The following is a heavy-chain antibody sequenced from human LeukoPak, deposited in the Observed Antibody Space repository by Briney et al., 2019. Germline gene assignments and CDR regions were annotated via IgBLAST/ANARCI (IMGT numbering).Heavy chain of an antibody. CDR3: ARSGLYSSYFDY. Sequence: PSETLSLTCTVSGGSISSSSYYWGWIRQPPGKGLEWIGSIYYSGSTYYNPSLKSRVTISVDTSKNQFSLELSSVTAADTAVYYCARSGLYSSYFDYWGQGTLVTVSS. V-gene: IGHV4-39*01. D-gene: IGHD6-19*01. CDR1: GGSISSSSYY. CDR2: IYYSGST. J-gene: IGHJ4*02.